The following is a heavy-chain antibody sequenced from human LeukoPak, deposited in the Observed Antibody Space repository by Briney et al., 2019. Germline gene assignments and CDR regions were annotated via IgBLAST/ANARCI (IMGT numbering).Heavy chain of an antibody. CDR2: VSYDGSNK. CDR1: GFTFSNYG. Sequence: GGSLRLPCAASGFTFSNYGMHWVRQAPGKGLEWVAVVSYDGSNKHYADSVKGRFTISRDNAKNTLHLQMNSLRAEDTAVYYCAKENVLYSGSYGSPDYWGQGTLVTVSS. J-gene: IGHJ4*02. CDR3: AKENVLYSGSYGSPDY. D-gene: IGHD1-26*01. V-gene: IGHV3-30*18.